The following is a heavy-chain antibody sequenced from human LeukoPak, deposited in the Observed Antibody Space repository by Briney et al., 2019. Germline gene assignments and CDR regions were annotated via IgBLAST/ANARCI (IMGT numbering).Heavy chain of an antibody. J-gene: IGHJ4*02. V-gene: IGHV3-9*01. CDR2: ISWNSGSI. CDR1: GFTFYDYA. Sequence: GGSLRLSCAASGFTFYDYAMHWVRQAPGKGLEWVAGISWNSGSIAYGDSVKGRFTISRDNAKNSLYLQMNSLRVEDTALYYCAKGYCSSNRCYVDYWGQGTLVTVSS. CDR3: AKGYCSSNRCYVDY. D-gene: IGHD2-2*01.